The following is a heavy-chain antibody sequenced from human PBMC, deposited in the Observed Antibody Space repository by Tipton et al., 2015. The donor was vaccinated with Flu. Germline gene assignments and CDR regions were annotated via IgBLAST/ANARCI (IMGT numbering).Heavy chain of an antibody. CDR2: FHISGNT. V-gene: IGHV4-61*02. CDR1: GASINSGAYY. Sequence: TLSLTCTVSGASINSGAYYWNWIRQPAGKGLEWIGRFHISGNTDYNPSLGRRATILADTSSNQFSLTLTSVTVADTAVYYCTRAPGSSGYYPWSQGTLVTVSS. J-gene: IGHJ5*02. D-gene: IGHD3-22*01. CDR3: TRAPGSSGYYP.